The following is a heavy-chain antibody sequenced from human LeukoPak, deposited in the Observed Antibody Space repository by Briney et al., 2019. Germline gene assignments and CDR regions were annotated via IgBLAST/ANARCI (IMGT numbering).Heavy chain of an antibody. CDR1: GYTFTSYY. D-gene: IGHD3-10*01. J-gene: IGHJ3*02. Sequence: ASVKVSCKASGYTFTSYYMHWVRQAPGQGLEWMGIINPSGGSTSYAQKFQGRVTMTRDTSTSTVYMELSSLRSEDTAVYYCARSITMVRGVGAFDIWGQGTMVTVSS. CDR3: ARSITMVRGVGAFDI. V-gene: IGHV1-46*01. CDR2: INPSGGST.